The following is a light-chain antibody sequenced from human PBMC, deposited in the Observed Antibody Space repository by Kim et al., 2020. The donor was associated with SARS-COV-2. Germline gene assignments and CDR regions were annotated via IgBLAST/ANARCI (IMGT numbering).Light chain of an antibody. Sequence: QRFTISCSGSSSNIGSNYVYWYQQLPGTAPKLLIYRNNQRPSGVPDRFSGSKSGTSASLAISGLRSEDEADYYCSAWDDSLSGYVVFGGGTQLTVL. CDR2: RNN. CDR1: SSNIGSNY. J-gene: IGLJ2*01. CDR3: SAWDDSLSGYVV. V-gene: IGLV1-47*01.